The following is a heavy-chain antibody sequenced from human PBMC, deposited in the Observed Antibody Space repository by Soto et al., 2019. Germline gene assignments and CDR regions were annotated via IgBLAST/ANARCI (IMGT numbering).Heavy chain of an antibody. CDR1: GGSISGYY. V-gene: IGHV4-59*01. D-gene: IGHD2-2*01. Sequence: QVQLQESGPGLVKPSETLSLSCTVSGGSISGYYWSWLRQPPGESLEWIGNIQYSGSTNYNPSLTRRFTISVDTSKNPFCLNVNSVTAAETAIYHCARGGGWVPDFWGQGTVVTVSS. CDR3: ARGGGWVPDF. J-gene: IGHJ4*02. CDR2: IQYSGST.